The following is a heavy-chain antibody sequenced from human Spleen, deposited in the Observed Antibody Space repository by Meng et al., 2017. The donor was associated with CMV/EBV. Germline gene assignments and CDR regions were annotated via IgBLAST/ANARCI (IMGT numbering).Heavy chain of an antibody. CDR3: AKAYNLYYGIDV. Sequence: SLKISCAASGFIFDDYAMHWVRQAPGKGLEWVSCISWNSGRTGYADSAKGRFTISRDNSENSLYLQMDSLRAEDTALYYCAKAYNLYYGIDVWGQGTTVTVSS. CDR1: GFIFDDYA. V-gene: IGHV3-9*01. D-gene: IGHD1-14*01. J-gene: IGHJ6*02. CDR2: ISWNSGRT.